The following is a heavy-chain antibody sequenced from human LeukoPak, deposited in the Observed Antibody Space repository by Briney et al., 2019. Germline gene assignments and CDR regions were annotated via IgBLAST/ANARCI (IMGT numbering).Heavy chain of an antibody. CDR1: GYSINSGYF. CDR2: IYSSGST. J-gene: IGHJ4*02. D-gene: IGHD5-18*01. Sequence: SETLSLTCTVSGYSINSGYFWGWIRQPPGMGLEWIGSIYSSGSTNYNPSLKSRVTISVDTSKNQFSLKLSSVTAADTAVYYCALLARGYSYGHFDYWGQGTLVTVSS. V-gene: IGHV4-38-2*02. CDR3: ALLARGYSYGHFDY.